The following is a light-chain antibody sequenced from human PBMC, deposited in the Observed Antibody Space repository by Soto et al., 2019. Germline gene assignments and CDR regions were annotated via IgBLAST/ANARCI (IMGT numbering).Light chain of an antibody. CDR1: SSDVGGYNY. J-gene: IGLJ1*01. Sequence: QSALTQPASVSGSPGQSITISCTGTSSDVGGYNYVSWYQQHPGKAPKLMIYDVGNRPSGVSNRFSGSKSGNTASLTISGLQAEDEAHYYCSSYTSSSSYVFGTGTKLTVL. CDR3: SSYTSSSSYV. V-gene: IGLV2-14*01. CDR2: DVG.